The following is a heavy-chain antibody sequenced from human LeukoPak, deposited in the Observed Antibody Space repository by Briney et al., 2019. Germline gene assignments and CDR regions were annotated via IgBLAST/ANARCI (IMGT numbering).Heavy chain of an antibody. CDR3: TRPKYDFWSGYSFDY. D-gene: IGHD3-3*01. J-gene: IGHJ4*02. CDR2: IRSKAYGGTT. CDR1: GFTFGDYA. V-gene: IGHV3-49*04. Sequence: GGSLRLSCTASGFTFGDYAMSWVRQAPGKGLEWVGFIRSKAYGGTTEYAASVKGRFTISRDDSKSIAYLQMNSLKTEDTAVYYCTRPKYDFWSGYSFDYWGQGTLVTVSS.